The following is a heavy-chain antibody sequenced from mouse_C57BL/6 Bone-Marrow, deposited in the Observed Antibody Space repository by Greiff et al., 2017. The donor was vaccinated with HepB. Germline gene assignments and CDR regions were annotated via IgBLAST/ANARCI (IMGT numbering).Heavy chain of an antibody. CDR2: SYPRSGNT. J-gene: IGHJ2*01. D-gene: IGHD1-1*01. CDR1: GYTFTSYG. V-gene: IGHV1-81*01. CDR3: ARAVEYYGSSY. Sequence: QVQLQQSGAELARPGASVKLSCKASGYTFTSYGISWVKQRTGQGLEWIGESYPRSGNTYYNEKFKGKATLTADKSSSTAYMELRSLTSEDSAVYFCARAVEYYGSSYWGQGTTLTVSS.